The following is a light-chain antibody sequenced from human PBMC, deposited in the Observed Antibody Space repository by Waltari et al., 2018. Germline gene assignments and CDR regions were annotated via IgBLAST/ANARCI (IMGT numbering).Light chain of an antibody. V-gene: IGKV1-5*03. J-gene: IGKJ1*01. CDR1: QSISSW. Sequence: DIQMTQSPSNLSASVGDRVTITCRASQSISSWLAWYQHKPGKAPKLLIYKASSLESGVPSRFSGSGSGTEFTLTISSLQPDDFATYYCQQYNSYSREFGQGTKVEIK. CDR3: QQYNSYSRE. CDR2: KAS.